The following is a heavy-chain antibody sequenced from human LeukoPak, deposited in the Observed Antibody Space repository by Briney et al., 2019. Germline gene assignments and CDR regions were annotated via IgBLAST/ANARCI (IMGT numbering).Heavy chain of an antibody. CDR3: AIALGWSSSLSGAFDI. Sequence: SVKVSCKASGGTFSSYAISWVRQAPGQGLEWMGGIIPIFGTANYAQKFQGRVTITADESTSTAYMELSSLRSEDTAVYYCAIALGWSSSLSGAFDIWGQGTMVTVSS. J-gene: IGHJ3*02. D-gene: IGHD6-13*01. CDR1: GGTFSSYA. CDR2: IIPIFGTA. V-gene: IGHV1-69*13.